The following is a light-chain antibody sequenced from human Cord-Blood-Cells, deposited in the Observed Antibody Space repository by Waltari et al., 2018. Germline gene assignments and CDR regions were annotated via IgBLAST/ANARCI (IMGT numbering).Light chain of an antibody. Sequence: QSVLTQPPSASGTPGQRVTISCSGSSSNIGSNYVYWYQQPPGTAPNSPIHRKNQRPSGVPDRFSGSTSGTSASLAISGLRSEDEADYYCAAWDDSLSGPVFGGGTKLTVL. J-gene: IGLJ3*02. CDR3: AAWDDSLSGPV. CDR2: RKN. V-gene: IGLV1-47*01. CDR1: SSNIGSNY.